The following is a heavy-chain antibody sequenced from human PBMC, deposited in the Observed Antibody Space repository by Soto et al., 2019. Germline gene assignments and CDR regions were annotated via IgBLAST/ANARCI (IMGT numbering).Heavy chain of an antibody. V-gene: IGHV3-23*01. Sequence: GGSLRLSCAASGFTFSSYAMSWVRQAPGKGLEWVSAISGSGGSTYYADSVKGRFTISRDNSKNTLYLQMNSLRAEDTAVYYCAKPGGSYLLLNSLDYWGQGTLVTVSS. D-gene: IGHD1-26*01. CDR3: AKPGGSYLLLNSLDY. J-gene: IGHJ4*02. CDR1: GFTFSSYA. CDR2: ISGSGGST.